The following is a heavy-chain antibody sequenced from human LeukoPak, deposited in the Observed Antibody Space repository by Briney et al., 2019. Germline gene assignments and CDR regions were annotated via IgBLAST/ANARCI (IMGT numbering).Heavy chain of an antibody. CDR1: GGSINTNSYS. Sequence: NPSETLSLTCTVSGGSINTNSYSWGWIRQAPGKGLEWIGSIYYSGTTYYNPSLRSRVTISVDTSKNQFSLKLSSVTAADTAVYHCARGTVYDFWDQGTLVTVSS. CDR2: IYYSGTT. V-gene: IGHV4-39*01. CDR3: ARGTVYDF. D-gene: IGHD2-8*01. J-gene: IGHJ4*02.